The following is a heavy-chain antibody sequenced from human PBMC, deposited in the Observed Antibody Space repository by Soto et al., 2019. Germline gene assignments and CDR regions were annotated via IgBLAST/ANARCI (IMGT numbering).Heavy chain of an antibody. D-gene: IGHD3-3*01. CDR2: IYYTVNT. CDR1: GGSISSYY. Sequence: PSETLSLTCTVSGGSISSYYWIWIRQPPGKGLEWIGYIYYTVNTNYNPSLKSRVTISVDTSKNQFSLKLSSVTAADTAVYYCARHSGYDFWSGSQNPWGQGTLVTVSS. V-gene: IGHV4-59*01. J-gene: IGHJ5*02. CDR3: ARHSGYDFWSGSQNP.